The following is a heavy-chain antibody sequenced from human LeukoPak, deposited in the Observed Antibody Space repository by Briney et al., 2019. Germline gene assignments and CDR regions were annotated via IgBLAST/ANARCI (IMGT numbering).Heavy chain of an antibody. D-gene: IGHD3-10*01. CDR3: ARTRYYGSGTWYFDD. Sequence: LETLSLTCTVSGASITNYYWSWIRQPAGKALEWIGRVYTSGSPNYNPSLKSRVTMSVDTSKNQVSLKLSSVTAADTAVYYCARTRYYGSGTWYFDDWGQGTLVTVSS. CDR2: VYTSGSP. CDR1: GASITNYY. J-gene: IGHJ4*02. V-gene: IGHV4-4*07.